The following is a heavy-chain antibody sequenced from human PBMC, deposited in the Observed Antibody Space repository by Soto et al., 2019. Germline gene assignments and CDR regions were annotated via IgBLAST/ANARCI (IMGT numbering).Heavy chain of an antibody. D-gene: IGHD2-2*01. Sequence: GASVKVSCKASGGTFSSYAISWVRQAPGQGLEWMGGIIPIFGTANYAQKFQGRVTITADESTSTAYMELSSLRSEATAGYYCAREGRYCSSTSCYAGFNYWGQGTLLTVSS. CDR3: AREGRYCSSTSCYAGFNY. V-gene: IGHV1-69*13. J-gene: IGHJ4*02. CDR2: IIPIFGTA. CDR1: GGTFSSYA.